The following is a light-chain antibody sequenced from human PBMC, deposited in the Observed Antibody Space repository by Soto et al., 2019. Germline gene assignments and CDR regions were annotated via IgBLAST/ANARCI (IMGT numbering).Light chain of an antibody. CDR1: NSNIGGDYA. CDR3: RSYYSRLSSSV. CDR2: GDT. J-gene: IGLJ1*01. Sequence: QSALTQPDSVSGAPGQRVTISCTGSNSNIGGDYAVPWYQHLPGTAPKLLLTGDTSRPSGVPDRFSGSKSGATASLAITDLHAEDEVDDYCRSYYSRLSSSVFGTGTKVTVL. V-gene: IGLV1-40*01.